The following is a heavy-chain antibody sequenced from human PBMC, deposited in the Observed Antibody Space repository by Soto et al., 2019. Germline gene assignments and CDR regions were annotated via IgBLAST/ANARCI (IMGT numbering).Heavy chain of an antibody. CDR3: AKDISSYYDFWSGPKEAFDI. CDR2: ISGSGGST. J-gene: IGHJ3*02. Sequence: GGSLRLSCAASGFTFSSYAMSWVRQAPGKGLEWVSAISGSGGSTYYADSVKGRLTISRDNSKNTLYLQMNSLRAEDTAVYYCAKDISSYYDFWSGPKEAFDIWGQGTMVTVSS. V-gene: IGHV3-23*01. CDR1: GFTFSSYA. D-gene: IGHD3-3*01.